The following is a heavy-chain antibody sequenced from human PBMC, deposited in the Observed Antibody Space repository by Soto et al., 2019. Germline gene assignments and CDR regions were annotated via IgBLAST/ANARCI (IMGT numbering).Heavy chain of an antibody. Sequence: GASVKVSCKASGYTFTSYGIHWVRQAPGQRLEWMGWINAANGDTKYSPKSQGRVTITRDTSASTAYMELSRLRSEDTAVYYCVRRHVSATGIDWIDYWVKGTLVTVSS. CDR2: INAANGDT. V-gene: IGHV1-3*01. J-gene: IGHJ4*02. CDR3: VRRHVSATGIDWIDY. CDR1: GYTFTSYG. D-gene: IGHD6-13*01.